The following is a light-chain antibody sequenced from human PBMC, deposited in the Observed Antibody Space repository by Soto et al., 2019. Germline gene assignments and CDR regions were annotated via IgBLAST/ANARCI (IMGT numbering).Light chain of an antibody. J-gene: IGKJ3*01. CDR1: QSVSSN. V-gene: IGKV3-15*01. CDR3: QQYNSWPPWG. CDR2: GAS. Sequence: EIVMTQSPATLSVSPGERATLSCRASQSVSSNLAWYLQKPGQAPRRLIYGASTSGTGSPARFSGSGSGTEFTLTISSLQSEDFAVYYCQQYNSWPPWGFGPGTKVDIK.